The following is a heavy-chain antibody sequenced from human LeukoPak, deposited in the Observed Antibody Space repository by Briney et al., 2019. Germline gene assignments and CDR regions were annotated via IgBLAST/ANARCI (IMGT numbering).Heavy chain of an antibody. V-gene: IGHV1-2*06. J-gene: IGHJ6*03. CDR1: RYTFTGYY. D-gene: IGHD3-9*01. CDR2: INPNSGGT. CDR3: ARGGDDILTGYYWNYYMDV. Sequence: ASVKVSCKASRYTFTGYYMHWVRQAPGQGPEWMGRINPNSGGTNYAQKFQGRVTMTRDTSISTAYMELSRLRSDDTAVYYCARGGDDILTGYYWNYYMDVWGKGTTVTVSS.